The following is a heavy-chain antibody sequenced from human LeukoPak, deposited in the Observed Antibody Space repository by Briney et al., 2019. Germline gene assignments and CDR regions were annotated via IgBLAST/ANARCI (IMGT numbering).Heavy chain of an antibody. V-gene: IGHV3-21*04. J-gene: IGHJ4*02. CDR2: ISWRSSDI. Sequence: GGSLRLSCVASGFTLSSYNMKWVRQAPGKRLEWVSSISWRSSDIEYADSVEGRFTISRDNSKNTLYLQMNSLRAEDTAVYYCARVHPGDYVWGSAFDYWGQGTLVTVSS. D-gene: IGHD3-16*01. CDR1: GFTLSSYN. CDR3: ARVHPGDYVWGSAFDY.